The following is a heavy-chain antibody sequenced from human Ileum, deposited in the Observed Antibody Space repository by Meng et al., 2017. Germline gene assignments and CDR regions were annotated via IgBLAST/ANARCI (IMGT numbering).Heavy chain of an antibody. V-gene: IGHV4-34*01. CDR3: ARGGGRYGPDFDY. CDR1: GGSFSGYY. D-gene: IGHD3-16*01. J-gene: IGHJ4*02. CDR2: INHSGST. Sequence: QVPLQQWGAGLLTPSETLSLTCAGYGGSFSGYYWSWILQPPGKGLEWIGEINHSGSTNYNPSLKSRVTISVDTSKNQFSLKLSSVTAADTAVYYCARGGGRYGPDFDYWGQGTLVTVSS.